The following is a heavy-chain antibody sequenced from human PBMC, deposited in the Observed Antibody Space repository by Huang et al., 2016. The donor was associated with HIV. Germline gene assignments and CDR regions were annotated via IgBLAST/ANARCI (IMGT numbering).Heavy chain of an antibody. CDR1: GFSFTNYG. CDR2: SHDNGKTT. Sequence: DVKLEESGGGLVQPGESLRISCSASGFSFTNYGMNWVRQGPGKGLEWVSYSHDNGKTTHYGNAVKGRFTISRDNAKDILYLRMNGLRVEDTGVYYCARDGGYSFCSSYSKYFLDYWGQGILVTVSP. CDR3: ARDGGYSFCSSYSKYFLDY. V-gene: IGHV3-48*01. J-gene: IGHJ4*02. D-gene: IGHD3-3*01.